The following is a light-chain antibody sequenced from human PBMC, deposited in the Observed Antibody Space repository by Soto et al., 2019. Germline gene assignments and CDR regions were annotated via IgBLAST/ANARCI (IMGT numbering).Light chain of an antibody. J-gene: IGKJ1*01. CDR3: QQYTPNSRT. CDR1: QSISSY. CDR2: AAS. Sequence: SSSCYSGSVGDRVTITCRASQSISSYLNWYQQKPGKAPKLLIYAASSLQSGVPSRFSGSGSGTEFTLTISSLQPDDFATYSCQQYTPNSRTFGQGTKVDIK. V-gene: IGKV1-39*01.